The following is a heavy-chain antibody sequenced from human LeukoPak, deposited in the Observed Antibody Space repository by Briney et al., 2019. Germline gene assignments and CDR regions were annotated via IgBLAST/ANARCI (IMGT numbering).Heavy chain of an antibody. V-gene: IGHV3-7*01. D-gene: IGHD6-13*01. CDR2: IKEDGSQT. CDR3: ARVSGKQSSSWYAFDI. J-gene: IGHJ3*02. CDR1: GFSFSESW. Sequence: GGSLRLSCAASGFSFSESWMSWVRQAPGKGLEWVADIKEDGSQTEYVDSVKGRFTISRDNAKNSLYLQMDSLRAEDTAVYYCARVSGKQSSSWYAFDIWGQGTMVTVSS.